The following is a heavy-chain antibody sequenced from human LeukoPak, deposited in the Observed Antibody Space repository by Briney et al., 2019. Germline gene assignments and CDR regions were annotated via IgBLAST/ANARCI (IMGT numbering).Heavy chain of an antibody. CDR2: IYYSGST. V-gene: IGHV4-39*01. CDR3: ARHDFWSGYRDYFDY. J-gene: IGHJ4*02. CDR1: GGSISSSSYY. Sequence: PSETLSLTCTVSGGSISSSSYYRGWIRQPPGKGPEWIGSIYYSGSTYYNPSLKSRVTLSVDTSKNQFSLKLSSVTAADTAVYYCARHDFWSGYRDYFDYWGQGTLVTASS. D-gene: IGHD3-3*01.